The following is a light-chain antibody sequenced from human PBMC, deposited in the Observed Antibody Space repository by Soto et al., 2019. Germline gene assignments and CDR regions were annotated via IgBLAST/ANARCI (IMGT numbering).Light chain of an antibody. J-gene: IGKJ1*01. CDR3: QQYNSYSRT. CDR2: DAS. Sequence: DMQITHSPSTLSASVGDRITITCRASQSISSWLAWYQQKPGKAPKLLIYDASSLESGVPSRFSGSGSGTEFTLTISSLQPDDFATYYCQQYNSYSRTFGQGTKVDIK. V-gene: IGKV1-5*01. CDR1: QSISSW.